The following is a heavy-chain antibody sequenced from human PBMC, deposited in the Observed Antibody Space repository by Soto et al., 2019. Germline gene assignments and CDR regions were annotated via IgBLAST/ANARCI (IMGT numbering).Heavy chain of an antibody. CDR1: GFTFTSSA. Sequence: SVKVSCKASGFTFTSSAVQWVRQARGQRLEWIGWIVVGSGNTNYAQKFQERVTITRDMSTSTAYMELSSLRSEDTAVYYCAAAWVQLGTGGGYWGQGTLVTVSS. V-gene: IGHV1-58*01. D-gene: IGHD5-18*01. CDR3: AAAWVQLGTGGGY. J-gene: IGHJ4*02. CDR2: IVVGSGNT.